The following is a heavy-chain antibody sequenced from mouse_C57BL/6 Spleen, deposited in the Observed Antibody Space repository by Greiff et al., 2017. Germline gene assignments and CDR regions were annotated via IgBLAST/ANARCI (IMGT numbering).Heavy chain of an antibody. D-gene: IGHD1-1*01. CDR1: GYAFSSSW. Sequence: QVQLQQSGPELVKPGASVKISCKASGYAFSSSWMNWVKQRPGKGLEWIGRIYPGAGDTNYDGKFKGKATLTADKSSSTAYMQLSSLTSEDSAVYFCARCYYGSSYDYWGQGTTLTVSS. CDR3: ARCYYGSSYDY. V-gene: IGHV1-82*01. CDR2: IYPGAGDT. J-gene: IGHJ2*01.